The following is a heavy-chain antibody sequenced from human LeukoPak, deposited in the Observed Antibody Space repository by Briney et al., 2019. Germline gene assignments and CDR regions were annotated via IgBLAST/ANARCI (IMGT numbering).Heavy chain of an antibody. V-gene: IGHV7-4-1*02. Sequence: GASVKVSCKASGYTFTSYAMNWVRQAPGQGLEWMGWINTNTGNPTYAQGFTGRFVFSLDTSVSTAYLQISSLKAEDTAVYCCASNNNRGVAGTQGFDYWGQGTLVTVSS. J-gene: IGHJ4*02. CDR2: INTNTGNP. CDR3: ASNNNRGVAGTQGFDY. CDR1: GYTFTSYA. D-gene: IGHD1-1*01.